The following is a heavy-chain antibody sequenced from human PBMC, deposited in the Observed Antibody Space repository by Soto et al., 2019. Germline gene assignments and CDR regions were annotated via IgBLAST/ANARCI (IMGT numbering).Heavy chain of an antibody. D-gene: IGHD3-9*01. Sequence: SETLSLTCTVSGGSISSSSYYWGWIRQPPGKGLEWIGSIYYSGSTYYNPSLKSRVTISVDTSKNQFSLKLSSVTAADTAVYYCARRFYDILTGPPGVYFDYWGQGTLVTVSS. J-gene: IGHJ4*02. V-gene: IGHV4-39*01. CDR1: GGSISSSSYY. CDR3: ARRFYDILTGPPGVYFDY. CDR2: IYYSGST.